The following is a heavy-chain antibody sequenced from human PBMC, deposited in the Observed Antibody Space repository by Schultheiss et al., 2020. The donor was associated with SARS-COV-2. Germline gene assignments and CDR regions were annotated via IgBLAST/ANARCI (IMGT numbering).Heavy chain of an antibody. D-gene: IGHD3-10*01. CDR3: ARVSRSGYEPSHGFDY. V-gene: IGHV1-2*02. Sequence: ASVKVSCKASGGTFSSYAISWVRQAPGQGLEWMGWINPNSVDTDYAQNFQGRVTMTRDTSISTAYMELSRLRSDDTAVYYCARVSRSGYEPSHGFDYWGQGTLVTVSS. CDR2: INPNSVDT. J-gene: IGHJ4*02. CDR1: GGTFSSYA.